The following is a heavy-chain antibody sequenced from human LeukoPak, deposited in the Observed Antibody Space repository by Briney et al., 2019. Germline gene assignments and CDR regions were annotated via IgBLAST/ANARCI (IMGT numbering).Heavy chain of an antibody. Sequence: GGSLRLSCSASGFTFSSYAMHWVRQAPGKGLECVSAISSNGGSTYYADSVKGRFTIPRDNSKNTLYLQMSSLRAEDTAVYYCVKDRQSSSWFPFDYWGQGTLVTVSS. D-gene: IGHD6-13*01. CDR2: ISSNGGST. CDR1: GFTFSSYA. J-gene: IGHJ4*02. CDR3: VKDRQSSSWFPFDY. V-gene: IGHV3-64D*06.